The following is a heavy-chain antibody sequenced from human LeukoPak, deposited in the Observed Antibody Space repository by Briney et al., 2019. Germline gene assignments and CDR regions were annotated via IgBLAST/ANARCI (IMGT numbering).Heavy chain of an antibody. D-gene: IGHD3-10*02. CDR2: ISSSGSTI. CDR3: AELGTTMIGGV. V-gene: IGHV3-48*03. CDR1: GFTFSSYE. Sequence: GGSLRLSCAASGFTFSSYEMNWVRQAPGKGLEWVSHISSSGSTIYYADSVKGRFTISRDNAKNSLYLQMNSLGAEDTAVYYCAELGTTMIGGVWGKGTTVTISS. J-gene: IGHJ6*04.